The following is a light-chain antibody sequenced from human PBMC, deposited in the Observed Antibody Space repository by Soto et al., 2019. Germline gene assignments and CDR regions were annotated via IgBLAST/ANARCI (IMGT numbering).Light chain of an antibody. CDR3: LQDYNYPWT. CDR2: SAS. V-gene: IGKV1-6*01. J-gene: IGKJ1*01. Sequence: AIQMTQSPSSLSASVGDRVTITCRASQGISTDLGWYRQKPGKAPKLLIFSASRLQSGVPSRFSGSGSGTDFTLTISSLQPEDFATYYCLQDYNYPWTFGQGTKVEIK. CDR1: QGISTD.